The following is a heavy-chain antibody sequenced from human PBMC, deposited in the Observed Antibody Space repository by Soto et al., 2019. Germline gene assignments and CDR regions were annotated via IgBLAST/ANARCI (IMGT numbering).Heavy chain of an antibody. D-gene: IGHD2-15*01. CDR3: ARASSVVVVAALFDP. CDR2: IYYSGST. CDR1: GGSISSGGYY. V-gene: IGHV4-31*03. J-gene: IGHJ5*02. Sequence: SETLSLTCTVSGGSISSGGYYWSWIRQHPGKGLEWIGYIYYSGSTYYNPSLKSRVTISVDTSKNQFSLKLSSVTAADTAVYYCARASSVVVVAALFDPWGQGTLVTVSS.